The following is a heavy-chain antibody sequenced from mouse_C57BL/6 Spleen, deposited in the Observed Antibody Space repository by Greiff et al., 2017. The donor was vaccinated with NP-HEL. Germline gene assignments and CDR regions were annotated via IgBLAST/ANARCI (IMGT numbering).Heavy chain of an antibody. CDR1: GYTFTDYY. D-gene: IGHD2-2*01. V-gene: IGHV1-76*01. CDR2: IYPGSGNT. J-gene: IGHJ3*01. CDR3: ARNPHYGYDEGFAY. Sequence: VMLVESGAELVRPGASVKLSCKASGYTFTDYYINWVKQRPGQGLEWIARIYPGSGNTYYNEKFKGKATLTAEKSSSTAYMQLSSLTSEDSAVYFCARNPHYGYDEGFAYWGQGTLVTVSA.